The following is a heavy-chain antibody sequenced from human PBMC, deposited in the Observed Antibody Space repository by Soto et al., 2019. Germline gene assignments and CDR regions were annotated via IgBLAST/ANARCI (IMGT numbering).Heavy chain of an antibody. CDR3: ARREPDLRFLDRPPFMIDY. D-gene: IGHD3-3*01. V-gene: IGHV5-51*01. CDR2: IYPGDSDT. J-gene: IGHJ4*02. Sequence: GESLKISCKGSGYSFTSYWIGWVRQMPGKGLEWMGIIYPGDSDTRYSLSFQGQVTISADKSISTAYLQWSSLKASDTAMYYCARREPDLRFLDRPPFMIDYWGQGTLVTVSS. CDR1: GYSFTSYW.